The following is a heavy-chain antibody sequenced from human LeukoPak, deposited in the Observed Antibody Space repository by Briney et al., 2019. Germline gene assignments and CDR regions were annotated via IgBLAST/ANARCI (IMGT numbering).Heavy chain of an antibody. Sequence: GASVKVSCKASGYTFTSYSISWVLQTPGQGLEGRGWISAYNGNTDYAQKLQVRVTMTTDTPTSTAYMELRSLRSDDTAVYYCARVVVVGDNYFDYWGQGTLVTVSS. CDR2: ISAYNGNT. CDR3: ARVVVVGDNYFDY. D-gene: IGHD2-15*01. CDR1: GYTFTSYS. V-gene: IGHV1-18*01. J-gene: IGHJ4*02.